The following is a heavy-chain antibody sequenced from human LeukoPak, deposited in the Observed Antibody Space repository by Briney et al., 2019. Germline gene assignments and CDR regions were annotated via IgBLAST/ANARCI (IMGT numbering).Heavy chain of an antibody. D-gene: IGHD6-19*01. CDR1: GFTFSNYA. CDR3: VKDSVVVAGLVNYFDY. Sequence: PGGSLRLSCAASGFTFSNYAMSWVRQAPGEGLEWVSAISGSGGDTFYTDSVKGRFTISRDNSKNTLYLQMKGLRAEDTAVYYCVKDSVVVAGLVNYFDYWGQGTLVTVSS. CDR2: ISGSGGDT. V-gene: IGHV3-23*01. J-gene: IGHJ4*02.